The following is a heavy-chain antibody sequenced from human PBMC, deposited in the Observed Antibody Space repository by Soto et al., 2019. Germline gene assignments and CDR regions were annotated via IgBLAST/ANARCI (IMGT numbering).Heavy chain of an antibody. CDR2: ISSSSSYI. CDR1: GFTFSSYS. V-gene: IGHV3-21*01. CDR3: ARGSSGWLVGQFDY. D-gene: IGHD6-19*01. J-gene: IGHJ4*02. Sequence: PGGSLRLSCAASGFTFSSYSMNWVRQAPGKGLEWVSSISSSSSYIYYADSVKGRFTISRDNAKNSLYLQMNSLRAEDTAVYYCARGSSGWLVGQFDYCGQGTLVTVSP.